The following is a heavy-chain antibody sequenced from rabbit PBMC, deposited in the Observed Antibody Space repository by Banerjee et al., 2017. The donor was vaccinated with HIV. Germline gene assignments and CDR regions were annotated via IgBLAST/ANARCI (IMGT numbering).Heavy chain of an antibody. V-gene: IGHV1S40*01. CDR2: IYSGSSGRT. J-gene: IGHJ4*01. CDR1: GIDFSSYYY. CDR3: ARFSYSYADAGYTYATFANL. D-gene: IGHD6-1*01. Sequence: QSLEESGGDLVKPGASLTLTCTASGIDFSSYYYMCWVRQAPGKGLEWIACIYSGSSGRTYYASWAKGRFTISKTSSTTVTLQMTSLTAADTATYFCARFSYSYADAGYTYATFANLWGQGTLVTVS.